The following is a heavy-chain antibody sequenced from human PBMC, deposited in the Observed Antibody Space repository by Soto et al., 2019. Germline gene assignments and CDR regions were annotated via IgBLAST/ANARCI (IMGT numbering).Heavy chain of an antibody. CDR2: IRHTGSA. V-gene: IGHV4-34*02. J-gene: IGHJ6*02. Sequence: QVQLQQWGAGRLKPSETPSLTCAVYGGSFSGYYWSWIRQSPGKGLEWMGEIRHTGSASYNPSLKSRVTISVDTSKNQFSLRLRSVTAADTAVYYCAREEVPQWFSKGYYGVDVWGQGTTVTVSS. CDR3: AREEVPQWFSKGYYGVDV. D-gene: IGHD6-13*01. CDR1: GGSFSGYY.